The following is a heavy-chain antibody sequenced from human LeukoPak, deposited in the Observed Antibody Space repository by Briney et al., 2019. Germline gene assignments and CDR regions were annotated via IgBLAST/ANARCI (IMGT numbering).Heavy chain of an antibody. CDR3: ATAVAGPTGTFEY. CDR1: GFSFSSCS. CDR2: ISDSSSYI. D-gene: IGHD6-19*01. J-gene: IGHJ4*02. Sequence: GGSLRLSCAASGFSFSSCSMNWVSQAPGKGLEWVSYISDSSSYIYYADSLKGRFTISRDNAKNSLYLQVNSLRDEDTAVYYCATAVAGPTGTFEYWGQGTLVTVSS. V-gene: IGHV3-48*02.